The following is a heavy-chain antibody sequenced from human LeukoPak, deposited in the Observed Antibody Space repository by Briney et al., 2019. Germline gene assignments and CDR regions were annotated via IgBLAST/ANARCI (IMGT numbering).Heavy chain of an antibody. Sequence: GGSLRLSCAASGFTFSTYWMHWVRQAPGKGLVWVSRINSDGSSTSYADSVKGRFTISRDNAKNSLYLQMNSLRAEDTAVYYCARLLVYNSGGEAFDHWGQGTLVTVSS. CDR3: ARLLVYNSGGEAFDH. D-gene: IGHD1-20*01. CDR2: INSDGSST. CDR1: GFTFSTYW. V-gene: IGHV3-74*01. J-gene: IGHJ4*02.